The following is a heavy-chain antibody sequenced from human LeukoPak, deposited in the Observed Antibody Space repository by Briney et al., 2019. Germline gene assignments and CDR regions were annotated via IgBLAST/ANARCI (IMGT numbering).Heavy chain of an antibody. D-gene: IGHD6-19*01. Sequence: PGGSLRLSCAASGFTFSSYAMSWVRQAPGKGLEWVSVISGSGVSTYYGDSVKGRFTISRDNSKNTLYLQMNSLRAEDTAVYYCAKAGRSGWYPGWPFDIWGQGTMVTVSS. CDR1: GFTFSSYA. J-gene: IGHJ3*02. CDR3: AKAGRSGWYPGWPFDI. V-gene: IGHV3-23*01. CDR2: ISGSGVST.